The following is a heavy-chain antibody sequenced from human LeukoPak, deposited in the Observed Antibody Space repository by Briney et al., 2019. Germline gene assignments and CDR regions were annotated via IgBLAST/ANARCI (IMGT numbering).Heavy chain of an antibody. Sequence: ASVKVSCKASGGTFSSYAISWVRQAPGQGLEWMGGIIPIFGTANYAQKFQGRVTITADESTSTAYMELSSLRSGDTAVYYCAREGVAAARLRYFDYWGQGTLVTVSS. CDR2: IIPIFGTA. J-gene: IGHJ4*02. D-gene: IGHD6-13*01. CDR3: AREGVAAARLRYFDY. V-gene: IGHV1-69*13. CDR1: GGTFSSYA.